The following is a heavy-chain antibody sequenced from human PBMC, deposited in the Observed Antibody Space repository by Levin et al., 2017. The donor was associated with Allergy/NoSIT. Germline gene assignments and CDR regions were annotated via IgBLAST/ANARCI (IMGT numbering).Heavy chain of an antibody. V-gene: IGHV3-73*01. Sequence: PGGSLRLSCAASGFSLSDSTMHWVRQASGKGLEWVGRIRSKSKDYATIYAASVKGKFTISRDDSKNTAFLQMNNLKSEDTAVYYCTIQFCSSTSCYFDYWGQGTLVTVSS. D-gene: IGHD2-2*01. CDR3: TIQFCSSTSCYFDY. CDR1: GFSLSDST. CDR2: IRSKSKDYAT. J-gene: IGHJ4*02.